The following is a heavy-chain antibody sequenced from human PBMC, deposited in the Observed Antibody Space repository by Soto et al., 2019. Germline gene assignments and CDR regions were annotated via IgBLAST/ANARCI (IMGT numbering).Heavy chain of an antibody. V-gene: IGHV4-34*01. CDR1: GGSFSGYY. Sequence: SETLSLTCAVYGGSFSGYYWSWIRQPPGKGLEWIGEINHSGSTNYNPSLKSRVTISVDTSKNQFSLKLSSVTAADTAVYYCARRLAYYDFWSGTGNWFDPWGQGTLVTVS. J-gene: IGHJ5*02. CDR3: ARRLAYYDFWSGTGNWFDP. CDR2: INHSGST. D-gene: IGHD3-3*01.